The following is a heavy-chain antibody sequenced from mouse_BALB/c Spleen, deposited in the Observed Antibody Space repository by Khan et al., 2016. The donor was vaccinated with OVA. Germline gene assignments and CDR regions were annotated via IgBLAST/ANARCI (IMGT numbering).Heavy chain of an antibody. V-gene: IGHV1-20*02. CDR1: GYSFTGYF. CDR2: INPHIGET. J-gene: IGHJ2*01. Sequence: EVQLQQSGPELVKPGASVKISCKASGYSFTGYFMNWVMQRHGKSLEWIGRINPHIGETFYNQKFKGKATLTVDESSSTAYMALRSLASEDSTVYYCARIYGSDFDYWGQGTTLTVSS. CDR3: ARIYGSDFDY. D-gene: IGHD1-1*01.